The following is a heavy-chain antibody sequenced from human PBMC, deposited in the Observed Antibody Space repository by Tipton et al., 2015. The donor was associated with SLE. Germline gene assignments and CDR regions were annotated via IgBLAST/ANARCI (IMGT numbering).Heavy chain of an antibody. V-gene: IGHV4-61*09. J-gene: IGHJ5*02. CDR2: IHTSGST. CDR3: ATRPGGNNWFDP. CDR1: GGSISSGSYH. D-gene: IGHD1-26*01. Sequence: TLSLTCTVSGGSISSGSYHWSWVRQPAGKGLEWIGYIHTSGSTNYNPSLKSRVTISVDTSKNQFSLKLSSVTAADTAVYYCATRPGGNNWFDPWGQGTLVTVSS.